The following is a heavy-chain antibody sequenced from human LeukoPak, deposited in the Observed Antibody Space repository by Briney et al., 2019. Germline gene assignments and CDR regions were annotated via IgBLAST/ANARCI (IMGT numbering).Heavy chain of an antibody. CDR1: GFTVSNMY. D-gene: IGHD1-26*01. CDR2: ISGSGGST. CDR3: AKASGSYFDY. V-gene: IGHV3-23*01. Sequence: GGSLRLSCAASGFTVSNMYMTWVRQAPGKGLEWVSAISGSGGSTYYADSVKGRFTISRDNSKNTLYLQMNSLRAEDTAVYYCAKASGSYFDYWGQGTLVTVSS. J-gene: IGHJ4*02.